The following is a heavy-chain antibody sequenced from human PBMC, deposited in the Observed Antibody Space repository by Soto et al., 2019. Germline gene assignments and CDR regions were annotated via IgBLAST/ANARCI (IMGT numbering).Heavy chain of an antibody. Sequence: QVQLVQSGAEVKKPGASVKVSCKASGYTFTSYGISWVRQAPGQGLEWMGWISAYNGNTNYAQKLQGRVTMTTDTSTSTAYMELRSLRSDDTAVYCCARYDLSSSSWHPHMDNWFDPRGQGTLVTVSS. CDR3: ARYDLSSSSWHPHMDNWFDP. J-gene: IGHJ5*02. CDR1: GYTFTSYG. V-gene: IGHV1-18*04. CDR2: ISAYNGNT. D-gene: IGHD6-13*01.